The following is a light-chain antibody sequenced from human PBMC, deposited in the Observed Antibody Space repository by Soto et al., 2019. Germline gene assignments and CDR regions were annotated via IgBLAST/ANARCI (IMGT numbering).Light chain of an antibody. Sequence: DIRMTQSPSSLSASVGDTVTITCRASQSISSHLNWYQQKPGKAPKLLIYAASSLQSGVPSRFSGSGSGTDFTLTISSLQPEDFATYYCQQSYSTPWTFGQGTKVDI. CDR2: AAS. CDR1: QSISSH. V-gene: IGKV1-39*01. J-gene: IGKJ1*01. CDR3: QQSYSTPWT.